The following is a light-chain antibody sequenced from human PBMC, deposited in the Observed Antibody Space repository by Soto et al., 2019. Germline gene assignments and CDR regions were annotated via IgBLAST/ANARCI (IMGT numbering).Light chain of an antibody. V-gene: IGLV7-46*01. CDR2: DTS. CDR3: LLSYTGAWV. CDR1: TGAVTSAHS. Sequence: QAVVTQEPSLTVSPGGTVTLTCGSSTGAVTSAHSPFWFQQKPGQAPRTLIYDTSNKHSWTPDRFSGSLLGGKGALTLSGAQPEDEAEYYCLLSYTGAWVFGGGTKVTVL. J-gene: IGLJ3*02.